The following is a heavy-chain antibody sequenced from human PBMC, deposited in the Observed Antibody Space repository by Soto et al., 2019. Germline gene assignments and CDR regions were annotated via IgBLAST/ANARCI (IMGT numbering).Heavy chain of an antibody. J-gene: IGHJ4*02. D-gene: IGHD3-10*01. Sequence: EVQLVESGGGLVQPGGSLRLSCAASGFTLSDHCMDWVRQAPGKGLEWVGRIRNKANSYTTEYAASVKGRFTVSSDDSMNSLFLQMNSLKPEDSAVYYCVRTSHYGSGTWNFDSWGQGTLVTVSS. V-gene: IGHV3-72*01. CDR1: GFTLSDHC. CDR3: VRTSHYGSGTWNFDS. CDR2: IRNKANSYTT.